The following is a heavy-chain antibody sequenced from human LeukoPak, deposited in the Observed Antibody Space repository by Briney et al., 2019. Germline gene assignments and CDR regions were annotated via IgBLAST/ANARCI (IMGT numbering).Heavy chain of an antibody. J-gene: IGHJ4*02. D-gene: IGHD2-2*01. CDR2: ISSSGSTI. CDR3: ARDGGYCSSTSCLDY. V-gene: IGHV3-48*03. Sequence: GGSLRLSCAASGFTFSSYAMSWVRQAPGKGLEWVSYISSSGSTIYYADSVKGRFTISRDNAKNSLYLQMNSLRAEDTAVYYCARDGGYCSSTSCLDYWGQGTLVTVSS. CDR1: GFTFSSYA.